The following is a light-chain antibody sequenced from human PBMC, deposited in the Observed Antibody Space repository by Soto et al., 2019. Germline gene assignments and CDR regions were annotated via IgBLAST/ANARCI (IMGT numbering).Light chain of an antibody. CDR3: QKYETSPYT. CDR1: QSVSSY. V-gene: IGKV3-11*01. Sequence: EIVLTQSPGTLSLSPGERATLSCRASQSVSSYLAWYQQKPGQAPRLLIYDASNRATGIPARFSGSGSGTDFTLTISRLEPEDSAVYFCQKYETSPYTFGQGTKVDIK. J-gene: IGKJ2*01. CDR2: DAS.